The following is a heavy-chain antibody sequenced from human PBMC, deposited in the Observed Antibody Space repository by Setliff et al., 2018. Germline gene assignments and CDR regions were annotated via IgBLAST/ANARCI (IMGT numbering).Heavy chain of an antibody. V-gene: IGHV1-18*01. D-gene: IGHD2-15*01. CDR3: AISTLSICSGGSCPNAFDV. J-gene: IGHJ3*01. CDR1: AHIFKSYG. CDR2: ISSYNDVT. Sequence: ASVKVSCKASAHIFKSYGISWVRQAPGQGLEWVGWISSYNDVTSYAQRFQGRVTLTTDTSTSAAYMELRTLGSDDTAVYYCAISTLSICSGGSCPNAFDVWGQGTMVTVSS.